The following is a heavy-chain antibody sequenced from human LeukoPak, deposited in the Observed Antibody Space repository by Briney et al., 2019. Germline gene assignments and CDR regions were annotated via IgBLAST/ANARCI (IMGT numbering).Heavy chain of an antibody. D-gene: IGHD3-10*01. J-gene: IGHJ5*02. CDR1: SGSITNDY. V-gene: IGHV4-59*08. CDR3: ARVRYGSGSLSSWFDP. CDR2: ISYSGSV. Sequence: SPETRSLTCTVSSGSITNDYWTWIRQPPGKGLEWIGYISYSGSVNYNPSLKTRVTMSLDTSRNQFSVNLKSVTAADTAMYYCARVRYGSGSLSSWFDPWGRGTLVTVSS.